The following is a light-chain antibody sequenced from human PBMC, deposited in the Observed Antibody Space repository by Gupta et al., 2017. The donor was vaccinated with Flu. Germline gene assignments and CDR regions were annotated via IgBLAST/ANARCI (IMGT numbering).Light chain of an antibody. V-gene: IGKV1-39*01. CDR2: AAS. J-gene: IGKJ1*01. CDR3: QQSYSTLWT. CDR1: QSISSY. Sequence: PSSLSASVGDRVTITCRASQSISSYLTWYQQKPGKAPKLLIYAASSLESGVPSRFSGSGSGTEFTLTISSLQPEDFATYYCQQSYSTLWTFGQGTKVEIK.